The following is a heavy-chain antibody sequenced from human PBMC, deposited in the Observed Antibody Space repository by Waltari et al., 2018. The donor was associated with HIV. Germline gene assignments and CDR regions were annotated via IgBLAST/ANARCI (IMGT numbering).Heavy chain of an antibody. J-gene: IGHJ4*02. D-gene: IGHD6-6*01. CDR3: ARDRTRYYFDS. CDR1: FSFSSYS. Sequence: FSFSSYSMNWVRQAPGKGLEWVSYISTSSSAIFYADSVKGRFTISRDTAKNSLYLQMNSLRAEDTAVYYCARDRTRYYFDSWGQGTLVTVSS. V-gene: IGHV3-48*01. CDR2: ISTSSSAI.